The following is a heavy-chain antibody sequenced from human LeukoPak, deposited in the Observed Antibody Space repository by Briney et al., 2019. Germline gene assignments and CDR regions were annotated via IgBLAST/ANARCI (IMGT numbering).Heavy chain of an antibody. Sequence: ASVKVSCKASGYTFTGYYTHWVRQAPGQGLEWMGWINPNSGGTNYAQKFQGRVTMTRDTSISTAYMELSRLRSDDTAVYYCARVPGRPDIAAAGSFDYWGQGTLVTVSS. CDR1: GYTFTGYY. D-gene: IGHD6-13*01. CDR3: ARVPGRPDIAAAGSFDY. CDR2: INPNSGGT. J-gene: IGHJ4*02. V-gene: IGHV1-2*02.